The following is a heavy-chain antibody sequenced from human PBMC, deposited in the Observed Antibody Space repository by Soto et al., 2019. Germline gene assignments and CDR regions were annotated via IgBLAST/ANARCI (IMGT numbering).Heavy chain of an antibody. CDR3: ARDLRPTYYYGSGRSPHYGMDV. D-gene: IGHD3-10*01. CDR1: GFTFSSYG. Sequence: LRLSCAASGFTFSSYGMHWVRQAPGKGLEWVAVIWYDGSNKYYADSVKGRFTISRDNSKNTLYLQMNSLRAEDTAVYYCARDLRPTYYYGSGRSPHYGMDVWGQGTAVTVSS. J-gene: IGHJ6*02. CDR2: IWYDGSNK. V-gene: IGHV3-33*01.